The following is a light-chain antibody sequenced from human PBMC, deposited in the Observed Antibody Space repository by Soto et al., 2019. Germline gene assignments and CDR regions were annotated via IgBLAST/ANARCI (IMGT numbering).Light chain of an antibody. CDR2: GNS. CDR1: SSNIGAGYD. CDR3: QAYGSRRSVYV. V-gene: IGLV1-40*01. Sequence: QSVLTQPPSVSGAPGQRVTISCTGSSSNIGAGYDVHWYQQLPGTAPKLLIYGNSNRPSGVPDRFSGSKSGTSASLAITGLQAEDEADYCCQAYGSRRSVYVFGTGTKLTVL. J-gene: IGLJ1*01.